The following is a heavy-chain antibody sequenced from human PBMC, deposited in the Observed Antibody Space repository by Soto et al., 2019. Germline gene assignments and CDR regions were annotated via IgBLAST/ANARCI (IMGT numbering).Heavy chain of an antibody. Sequence: QVQLVQSGAEVKKPGSSVKVSCKASGGTFSSYAISWVRQAPGQGLEWMGGIIPIFGTANYAQKFQGRVTXPXDXXASTANMELTSLRSEDTAVYYCARVPEGDGDWFDPWGKGTLVTVCS. CDR1: GGTFSSYA. D-gene: IGHD3-16*01. CDR3: ARVPEGDGDWFDP. J-gene: IGHJ5*02. V-gene: IGHV1-69*05. CDR2: IIPIFGTA.